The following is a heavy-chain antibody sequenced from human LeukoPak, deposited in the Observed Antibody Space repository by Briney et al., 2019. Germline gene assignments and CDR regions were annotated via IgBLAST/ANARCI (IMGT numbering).Heavy chain of an antibody. CDR1: GDSVSSNSAA. V-gene: IGHV6-1*01. CDR3: ARDHYYDSSGSYYFDY. Sequence: SQTLSLTCAISGDSVSSNSAAWNWIRQSPSRGLEWLGRTYYRSKWYNDYAVSVKSRITINPDTSKNQFSLQLNSVTPEDTAVYYCARDHYYDSSGSYYFDYWGQGTLVTVSS. D-gene: IGHD3-22*01. CDR2: TYYRSKWYN. J-gene: IGHJ4*02.